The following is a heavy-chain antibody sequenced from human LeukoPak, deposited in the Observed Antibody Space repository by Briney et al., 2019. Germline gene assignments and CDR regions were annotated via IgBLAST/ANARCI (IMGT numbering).Heavy chain of an antibody. J-gene: IGHJ6*02. CDR2: ISSSGSTI. V-gene: IGHV3-48*03. CDR1: GFTFSSYE. Sequence: GGSLRLPCAASGFTFSSYEMNWVRQAPGKGLEWVSYISSSGSTIYYADSVKGRFTISRDNAKNSLYLQMNSLRAEDTAVYYCAKVKYNSGFSLMDVWGQGTTVTVSS. CDR3: AKVKYNSGFSLMDV. D-gene: IGHD6-19*01.